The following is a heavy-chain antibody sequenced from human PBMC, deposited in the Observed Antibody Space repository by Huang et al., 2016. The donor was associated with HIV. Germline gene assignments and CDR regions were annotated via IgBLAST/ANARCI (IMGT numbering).Heavy chain of an antibody. V-gene: IGHV3-30*04. Sequence: QVQLVESGGGLVQPGRSLRLSCAASGFTFPNYAIHWVRQAPGKGLEVVEFISYDGRNKCYADSVKGRFTISRDNSKSTLYLLMNSLRVDNTALYYCARSAVPGDGDWFDPWGQGTLVTVSS. CDR3: ARSAVPGDGDWFDP. CDR1: GFTFPNYA. D-gene: IGHD6-19*01. CDR2: ISYDGRNK. J-gene: IGHJ5*02.